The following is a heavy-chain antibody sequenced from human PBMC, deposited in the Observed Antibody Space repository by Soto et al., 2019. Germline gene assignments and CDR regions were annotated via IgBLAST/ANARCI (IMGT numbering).Heavy chain of an antibody. J-gene: IGHJ4*02. CDR2: ISYDGSNK. CDR1: GFTFSSYG. D-gene: IGHD3-3*01. Sequence: LRLSCAASGFTFSSYGMHWVRQAPGKGLEWVAVISYDGSNKYYAGSVKGRFTISRDNSKNTLYLQMNSLRAEDTAVYYCAKEGIPTYYDFWSGYFVYFDHWGQGTLVTVSS. CDR3: AKEGIPTYYDFWSGYFVYFDH. V-gene: IGHV3-30*18.